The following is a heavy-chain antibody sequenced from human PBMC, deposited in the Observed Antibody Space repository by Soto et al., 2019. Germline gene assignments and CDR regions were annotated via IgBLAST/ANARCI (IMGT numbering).Heavy chain of an antibody. CDR2: INHSGST. CDR1: GGSFSGYY. D-gene: IGHD3-16*01. CDR3: ARTRIMITFGGSYNWFDP. V-gene: IGHV4-34*01. Sequence: SETLSLTCAVYGGSFSGYYWSWIRQPPGKGLEWIGEINHSGSTNYNPSLKSRVTISVDTSKNQFSLKLSSVTAADTAVYYCARTRIMITFGGSYNWFDPWGQGTLVTVSS. J-gene: IGHJ5*02.